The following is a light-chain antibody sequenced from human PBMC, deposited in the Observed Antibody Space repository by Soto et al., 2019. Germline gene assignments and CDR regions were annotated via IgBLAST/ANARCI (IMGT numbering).Light chain of an antibody. V-gene: IGLV2-14*01. CDR1: SGDIGGYNY. CDR2: EVT. Sequence: QSALTQPASVSGSPGQSITISCTGTSGDIGGYNYVSWYQQHPGKAPKLLISEVTNRPSGVSNRFSGSKSGNTASLTISGLQAEDEADYYCSSYTSSSTLNYVFGTGTKLTVL. J-gene: IGLJ1*01. CDR3: SSYTSSSTLNYV.